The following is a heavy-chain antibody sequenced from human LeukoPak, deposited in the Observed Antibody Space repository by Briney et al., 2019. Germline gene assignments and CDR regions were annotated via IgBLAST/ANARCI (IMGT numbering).Heavy chain of an antibody. V-gene: IGHV3-48*04. CDR1: GFTFSSYG. D-gene: IGHD2-21*02. J-gene: IGHJ6*02. CDR3: ARQYCGGDCLYYYYGMDV. CDR2: ISSSGSTI. Sequence: GRSLRLSCAASGFTFSSYGMHWVRQAPGKGLEWVSYISSSGSTIYYADSVKGRFTISRDNAKNSLYLQMNSLRAEDTAVYYCARQYCGGDCLYYYYGMDVCGQGTTVTVSS.